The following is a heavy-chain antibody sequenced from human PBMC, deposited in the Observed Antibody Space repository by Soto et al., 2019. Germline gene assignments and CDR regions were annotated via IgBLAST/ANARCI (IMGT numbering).Heavy chain of an antibody. CDR3: VRVPTGGYAFSLGDY. V-gene: IGHV3-74*01. Sequence: EVQLVESGGGLVQPGGSLRLSCVASGFTFSTYWMHWVRQAPGKGLVWVSRINGDGTRTTYADSVEGRFTISRDNAKNTLYLQMNSLRAEDTAVYFCVRVPTGGYAFSLGDYWGQGTLVTVSS. CDR1: GFTFSTYW. J-gene: IGHJ4*02. CDR2: INGDGTRT. D-gene: IGHD5-12*01.